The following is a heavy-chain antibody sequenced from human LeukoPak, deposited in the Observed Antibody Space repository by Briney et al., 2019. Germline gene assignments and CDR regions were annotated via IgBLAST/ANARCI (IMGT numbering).Heavy chain of an antibody. V-gene: IGHV3-48*02. J-gene: IGHJ4*02. D-gene: IGHD6-13*01. CDR2: ISSSSSNI. CDR1: GFTLSSHS. CDR3: ARLLYSSSRWAFCDY. Sequence: GGSLRLSCAASGFTLSSHSMIWVRQAPGKGLEWISYISSSSSNIYYADSVKGRFTISRDNAKNSLYLQMNSLKDEDTAVYYCARLLYSSSRWAFCDYWGQGTLVTVSS.